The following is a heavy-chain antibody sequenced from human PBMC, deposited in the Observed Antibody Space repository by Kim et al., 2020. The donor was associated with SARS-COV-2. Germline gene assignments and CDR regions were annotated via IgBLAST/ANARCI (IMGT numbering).Heavy chain of an antibody. CDR2: IYPRDSDT. CDR1: GYSFTSYW. J-gene: IGHJ6*02. V-gene: IGHV5-51*01. CDR3: ARRALSSSWYGGNYYYYGMDV. D-gene: IGHD6-13*01. Sequence: GESLKISCKGSGYSFTSYWIGWVRQMPGKGLEWMGIIYPRDSDTRYSPSFQGQVTISADKSISTAYLQWSSLKASDTAMYYCARRALSSSWYGGNYYYYGMDVWGQGTTVTVSS.